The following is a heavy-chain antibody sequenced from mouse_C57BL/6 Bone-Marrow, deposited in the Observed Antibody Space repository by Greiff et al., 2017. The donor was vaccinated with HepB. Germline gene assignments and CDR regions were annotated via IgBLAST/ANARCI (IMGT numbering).Heavy chain of an antibody. CDR2: ISDGGSYT. CDR3: ARDYGSRY. J-gene: IGHJ2*01. D-gene: IGHD1-1*01. V-gene: IGHV5-4*03. Sequence: EVMLVESGGGLVKPGGSLKLSCAASGFTFSSYAMSWVRQTPEKRLEWVATISDGGSYTYYPDNVKGRFTISRDNAKNNLYLQMSHLKSEDTAMYYCARDYGSRYWGQGTTLTVSS. CDR1: GFTFSSYA.